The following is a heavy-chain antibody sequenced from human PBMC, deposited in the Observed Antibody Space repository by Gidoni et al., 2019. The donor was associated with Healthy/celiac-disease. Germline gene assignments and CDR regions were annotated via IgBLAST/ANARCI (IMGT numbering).Heavy chain of an antibody. CDR2: ISYDGSNK. Sequence: QVQLVESGGGVVQPGRSRRLSCAASGFTFSSYAMHWVRQAPGKGLEWVAVISYDGSNKYYADSVKGRFTISRDNSKNTLYLQMNSLRAEDTAVYYCARGWDDYGDYWVLYWGQGTLVTVSS. V-gene: IGHV3-30-3*01. J-gene: IGHJ4*02. CDR1: GFTFSSYA. CDR3: ARGWDDYGDYWVLY. D-gene: IGHD4-17*01.